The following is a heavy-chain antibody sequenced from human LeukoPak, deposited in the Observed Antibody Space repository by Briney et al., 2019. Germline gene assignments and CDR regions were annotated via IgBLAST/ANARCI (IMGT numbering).Heavy chain of an antibody. Sequence: SETLSLTCAVYGESFSGYYWSWIRQPPGKGLEWIGEINHSGNTNYNPSLKSRVSMSVDTSENQFSLKLNSVTAADTAHYYCAGEDCSAGTCYVFDYWGQGTLVTVSS. D-gene: IGHD2-15*01. CDR2: INHSGNT. J-gene: IGHJ4*02. V-gene: IGHV4-34*01. CDR3: AGEDCSAGTCYVFDY. CDR1: GESFSGYY.